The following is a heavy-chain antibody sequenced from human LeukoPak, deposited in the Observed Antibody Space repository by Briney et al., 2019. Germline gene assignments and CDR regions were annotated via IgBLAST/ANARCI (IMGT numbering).Heavy chain of an antibody. D-gene: IGHD1-26*01. J-gene: IGHJ4*02. CDR1: GGSIISGNW. CDR3: ASGRRSGSYSPFNY. CDR2: IYLSGTT. V-gene: IGHV4-4*02. Sequence: PSGTLSLTCAVSGGSIISGNWWTWVRQAPGKGLEWIGDIYLSGTTNYNPSLRSRVTISVDKSKNQFSVTLNSVTAADTAVYYCASGRRSGSYSPFNYWGQGTLVTVSS.